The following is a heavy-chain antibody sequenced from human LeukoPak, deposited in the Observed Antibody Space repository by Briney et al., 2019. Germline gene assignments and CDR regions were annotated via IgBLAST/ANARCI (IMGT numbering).Heavy chain of an antibody. Sequence: PGGSLRLSCAASGFILYNHEMNWVRQTPGKRLEWVSYMSKTGGTLYADSVRGRFTISRDSARNSLFLEMSSLRAEDTGVYYCGREMGATDWEIDYWGQGTLVTVSA. CDR1: GFILYNHE. CDR3: GREMGATDWEIDY. D-gene: IGHD1-26*01. V-gene: IGHV3-48*03. CDR2: MSKTGGTL. J-gene: IGHJ4*02.